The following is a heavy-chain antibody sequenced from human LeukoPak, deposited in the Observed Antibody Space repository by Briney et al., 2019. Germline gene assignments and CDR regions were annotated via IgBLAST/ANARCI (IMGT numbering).Heavy chain of an antibody. CDR2: ISAYNGNT. CDR3: ARAFYDYVWGSYRPIDY. D-gene: IGHD3-16*02. CDR1: GYTFTSYG. Sequence: GASVKVSCKASGYTFTSYGISWVRRAPGQGLEWMGWISAYNGNTNYAQKFQGRVTMTRDTSISTAYMELSRLRSDDTAVYYCARAFYDYVWGSYRPIDYWGQGTLVTVSS. V-gene: IGHV1-18*01. J-gene: IGHJ4*02.